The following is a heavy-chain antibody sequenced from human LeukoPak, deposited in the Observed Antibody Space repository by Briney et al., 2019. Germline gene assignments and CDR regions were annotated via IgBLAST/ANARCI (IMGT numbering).Heavy chain of an antibody. V-gene: IGHV3-30*02. CDR2: IRYDGSNK. D-gene: IGHD3-22*01. J-gene: IGHJ1*01. Sequence: GGSLRLSCAASGFTFSSYGMHWVRQAPGKGLEWVAFIRYDGSNKYYADSVKGRFTTSRDNSKNTLYLQMNSLRAEDTAVYYCAKDQVEYYDSSGYSIYFQHWGQGTLVTVSS. CDR3: AKDQVEYYDSSGYSIYFQH. CDR1: GFTFSSYG.